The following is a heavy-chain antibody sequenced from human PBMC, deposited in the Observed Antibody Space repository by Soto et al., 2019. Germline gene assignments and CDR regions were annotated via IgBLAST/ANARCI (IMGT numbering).Heavy chain of an antibody. J-gene: IGHJ6*02. CDR2: INPNSGGT. CDR3: AREVGGFGELSPYYYYGMDV. D-gene: IGHD3-10*01. CDR1: GYTFTGYY. V-gene: IGHV1-2*02. Sequence: ASVKVSCKASGYTFTGYYMHWVREAPGQGLEWMGWINPNSGGTNYAQKFQGRVTMTRDTSISTAYMELSRLRSDDTAVYYCAREVGGFGELSPYYYYGMDVWGQGTTVTVS.